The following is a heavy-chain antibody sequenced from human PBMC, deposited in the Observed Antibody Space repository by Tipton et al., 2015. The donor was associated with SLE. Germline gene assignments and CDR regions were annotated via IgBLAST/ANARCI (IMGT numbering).Heavy chain of an antibody. CDR3: ARSLREGGSAGP. D-gene: IGHD3-10*01. V-gene: IGHV3-11*06. CDR1: GFTFSDYY. CDR2: ISSSGSYT. Sequence: SLRLSCTASGFTFSDYYMSWIRQAPGKGLEWVSYISSSGSYTNYADSVRGRFTISRDNTKDSLYLQMNSLRAEDTAVYYCARSLREGGSAGPWGQGTLVTVSS. J-gene: IGHJ5*02.